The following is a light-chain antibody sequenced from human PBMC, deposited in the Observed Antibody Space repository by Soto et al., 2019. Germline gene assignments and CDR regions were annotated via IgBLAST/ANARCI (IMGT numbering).Light chain of an antibody. CDR3: VSYTSSTTYV. V-gene: IGLV1-40*01. J-gene: IGLJ1*01. Sequence: QSVLTQPPSVSGAPGQRATISCTGSSSNIGAGYDVHWYQQLPGTAPKLLMYGSTNRPSGVPDRFSGSKSGSTASLIISGLQAEDEADYYCVSYTSSTTYVFGTGTKPPS. CDR2: GST. CDR1: SSNIGAGYD.